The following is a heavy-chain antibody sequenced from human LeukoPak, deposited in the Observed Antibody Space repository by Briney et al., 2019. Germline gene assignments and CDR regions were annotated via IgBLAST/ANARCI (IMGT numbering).Heavy chain of an antibody. CDR2: IIPIFGTA. V-gene: IGHV1-69*13. CDR3: ARGPAFWETPAQFDY. J-gene: IGHJ4*02. CDR1: GGTFSSYA. Sequence: EASVNVSCKASGGTFSSYAISWVRQAPGQGLEWMGGIIPIFGTANYAQKFQGRVTITADESTSTAYMELSSLRSEDTAVYYCARGPAFWETPAQFDYWGQGTLVTVSS. D-gene: IGHD2-2*01.